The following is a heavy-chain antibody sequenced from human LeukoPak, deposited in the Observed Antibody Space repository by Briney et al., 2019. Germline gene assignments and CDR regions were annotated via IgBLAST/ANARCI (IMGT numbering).Heavy chain of an antibody. CDR1: GYTFTSYG. J-gene: IGHJ5*02. CDR3: ARVPLRYFDWLLPNWFDP. V-gene: IGHV1-18*04. D-gene: IGHD3-9*01. CDR2: ISAYNGNT. Sequence: ASVKVSCKASGYTFTSYGISWVRQAPGQGLEWMGWISAYNGNTNYAQKLQGRVTMTTDTSTSTAYMELRSLRSDDTAVYYCARVPLRYFDWLLPNWFDPWGQGTLLTVSS.